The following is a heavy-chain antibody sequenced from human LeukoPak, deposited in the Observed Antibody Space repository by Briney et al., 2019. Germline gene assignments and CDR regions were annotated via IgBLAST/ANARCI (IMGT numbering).Heavy chain of an antibody. Sequence: SETLSLTCTVSGGSISSSCYYWGWXRQPPXXGLEWIGSIYYSGSTYYNPSLKSRVTISVDTSKNQFSLKLSSVTAADTAVYYCARRAPVRYFQHWGQGTLVTVSS. V-gene: IGHV4-39*01. J-gene: IGHJ1*01. CDR1: GGSISSSCYY. D-gene: IGHD3-10*01. CDR3: ARRAPVRYFQH. CDR2: IYYSGST.